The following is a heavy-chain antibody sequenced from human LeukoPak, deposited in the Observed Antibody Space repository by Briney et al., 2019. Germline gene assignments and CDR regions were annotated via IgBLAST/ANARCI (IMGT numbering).Heavy chain of an antibody. J-gene: IGHJ6*03. D-gene: IGHD2-21*01. Sequence: PGGSLRLSCAASGFTFSSFSMHWVRQAPGTGLECVAYINNSGNIIYYADSVKGRFAISRDNAKNSVYLQMNSLRDGDTAVYYCVRGYFYHMDVWGKGTTVTVSS. CDR2: INNSGNII. CDR1: GFTFSSFS. V-gene: IGHV3-48*02. CDR3: VRGYFYHMDV.